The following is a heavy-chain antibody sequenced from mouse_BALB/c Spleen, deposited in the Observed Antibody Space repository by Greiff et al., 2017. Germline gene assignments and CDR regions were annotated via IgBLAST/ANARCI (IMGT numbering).Heavy chain of an antibody. CDR2: ISSGGSYT. D-gene: IGHD4-1*01. V-gene: IGHV5-6*01. CDR1: GFTFSSYG. CDR3: ARQGTGTDYAMDY. Sequence: EVQVVESGGDLVKPGGSLKLSCAASGFTFSSYGMSWVRQTPDKRLEWVATISSGGSYTYYPDSVKGRFTISRDNAKNTLYLQMSSLKSEDTAMYYCARQGTGTDYAMDYWGQGTSVTVSS. J-gene: IGHJ4*01.